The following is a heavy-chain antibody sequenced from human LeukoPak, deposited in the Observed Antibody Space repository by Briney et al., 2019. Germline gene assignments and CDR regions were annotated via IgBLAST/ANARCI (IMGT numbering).Heavy chain of an antibody. V-gene: IGHV3-30*01. CDR2: ISYDGSNK. D-gene: IGHD1-26*01. CDR3: ARPGGVGN. Sequence: GGSLRLSCAASGFTFSSYAMHWVRQAPGKGLEWLAVISYDGSNKYYADSVKGRFTISRDNSKNTLYLQMNSLRAEDTAVYYCARPGGVGNWGQGTLVTVSS. J-gene: IGHJ4*02. CDR1: GFTFSSYA.